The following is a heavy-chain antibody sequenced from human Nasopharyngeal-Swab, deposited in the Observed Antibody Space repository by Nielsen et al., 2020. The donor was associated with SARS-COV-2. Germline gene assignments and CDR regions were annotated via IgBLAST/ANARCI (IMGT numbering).Heavy chain of an antibody. Sequence: SGPTLVKPTQTLTLTCTFSGFSLSTSGVGVGWIRQPPGKALEWLALIYWDGDKRYSPSLKSRLTTTKDTSKNQVVLTMTNMDPVDTATYYCAHSSSTAYYFDYWGQGTLVTVSS. V-gene: IGHV2-5*02. CDR3: AHSSSTAYYFDY. CDR1: GFSLSTSGVG. CDR2: IYWDGDK. D-gene: IGHD6-13*01. J-gene: IGHJ4*02.